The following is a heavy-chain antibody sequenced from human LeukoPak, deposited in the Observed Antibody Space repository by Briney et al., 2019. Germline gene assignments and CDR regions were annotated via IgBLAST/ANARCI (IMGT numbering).Heavy chain of an antibody. CDR3: AANHYNTPYYFAF. J-gene: IGHJ4*02. D-gene: IGHD3-22*01. V-gene: IGHV1-69*05. CDR1: GYTFTSYG. CDR2: ILPIFATA. Sequence: ASVKVSCKASGYTFTSYGISWVRQAPGQGLEWMGGILPIFATANYVQKFRGRVTITTDESTSTAYMELSSLRSEDTAVYYCAANHYNTPYYFAFWGQGTLVTVSS.